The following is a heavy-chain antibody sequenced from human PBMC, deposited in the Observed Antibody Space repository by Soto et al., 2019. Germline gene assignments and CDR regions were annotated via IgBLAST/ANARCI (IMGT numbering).Heavy chain of an antibody. J-gene: IGHJ3*02. Sequence: QVQLQESGPGLVKPSQTLSLTCTVSGGSISSGDYYWSWIRQPPGKGLEWIGYIYYSGSTYYNPSLKSRVTISVDTSKNQFSLKLSSVTAADTAVYYCAREGYQYYYDSSGYYHDAFDIWGQGTMVTVSS. CDR1: GGSISSGDYY. CDR3: AREGYQYYYDSSGYYHDAFDI. D-gene: IGHD3-22*01. V-gene: IGHV4-30-4*01. CDR2: IYYSGST.